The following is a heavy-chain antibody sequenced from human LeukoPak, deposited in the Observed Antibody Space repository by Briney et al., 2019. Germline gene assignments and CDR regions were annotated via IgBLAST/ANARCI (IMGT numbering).Heavy chain of an antibody. CDR2: INPNSGGT. J-gene: IGHJ3*02. CDR3: ARRTNIYNDAFDI. D-gene: IGHD1-1*01. CDR1: GYTFTVYY. V-gene: IGHV1-2*04. Sequence: ASVKVSCKASGYTFTVYYMHWVRQAPGQGLEWMGWINPNSGGTNYAQKFQGWVTMTRDTSISTAYMELSRLRSDDTAVYYCARRTNIYNDAFDIWGQGTMVTVSS.